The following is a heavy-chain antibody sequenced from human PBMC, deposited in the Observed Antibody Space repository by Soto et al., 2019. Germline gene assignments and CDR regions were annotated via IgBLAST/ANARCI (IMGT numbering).Heavy chain of an antibody. D-gene: IGHD3-10*01. V-gene: IGHV4-31*03. CDR2: IYYSGST. J-gene: IGHJ6*02. Sequence: TSETLSLTCTVSGASMSSGGYYWTWIRQSPGKGLEWIGYIYYSGSTYYNPSLKSRVTISVDTSKNQFSLKLSSVTAADTAVYYCVRDQSDSGSYYTRAYGMDVWGQGTTVTVS. CDR3: VRDQSDSGSYYTRAYGMDV. CDR1: GASMSSGGYY.